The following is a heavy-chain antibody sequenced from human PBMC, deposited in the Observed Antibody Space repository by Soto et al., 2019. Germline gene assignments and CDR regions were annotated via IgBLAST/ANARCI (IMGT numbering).Heavy chain of an antibody. CDR3: ARDGADPYYYYGMDV. Sequence: GGSLRLSCAASGFTFSSYGMHWVRQAPGKGLEWVAVIWYDGSNKYYADSVKGRFTISRDNSKNTLYLQMNSLRAEDTAVYYCARDGADPYYYYGMDVWGQGTTVTVSS. D-gene: IGHD2-15*01. V-gene: IGHV3-33*01. J-gene: IGHJ6*02. CDR2: IWYDGSNK. CDR1: GFTFSSYG.